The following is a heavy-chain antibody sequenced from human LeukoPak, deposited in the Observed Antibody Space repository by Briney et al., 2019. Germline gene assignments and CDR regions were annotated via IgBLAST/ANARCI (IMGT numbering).Heavy chain of an antibody. D-gene: IGHD6-13*01. Sequence: PGGSLRLSCAASGFNFNSYSMNWVRQAPGKGLESVSSITATSIYIYEADSVRGRFTISRDNAKNTLYLQMNSLRAEGTAVYYCAGSTWYNSLGYWGQGPLVTVSS. CDR2: ITATSIYI. CDR3: AGSTWYNSLGY. J-gene: IGHJ4*02. CDR1: GFNFNSYS. V-gene: IGHV3-21*01.